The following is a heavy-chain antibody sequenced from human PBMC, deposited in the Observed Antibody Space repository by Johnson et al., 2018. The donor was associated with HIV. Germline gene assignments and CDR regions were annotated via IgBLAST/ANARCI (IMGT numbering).Heavy chain of an antibody. CDR3: ARGGDIAATGDAFDI. D-gene: IGHD5-12*01. Sequence: QEQLVESGGGVVQPGRSLRLSCAASGFTFSSYPMHWVRQAPGKGLQWVAVISYDGSNKYFADSVKGRFTISRDNSKNTVYLQMNSLRPYDTAVYYCARGGDIAATGDAFDIWGQGTMVTVSS. CDR1: GFTFSSYP. V-gene: IGHV3-30*04. CDR2: ISYDGSNK. J-gene: IGHJ3*02.